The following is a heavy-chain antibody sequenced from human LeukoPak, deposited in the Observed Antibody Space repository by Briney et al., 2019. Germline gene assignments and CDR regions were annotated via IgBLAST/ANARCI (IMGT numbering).Heavy chain of an antibody. D-gene: IGHD1-1*01. CDR2: IYTSGST. Sequence: SETLSLTCPVSGGSLSSYYWSWLGQPAGKGLEGIGRIYTSGSTNYNPSLMSRVTMSVDTSKNQFSLKLSSVTAADTAVYYCARDLGAQLERQAFDIWGQGTMVTVSS. V-gene: IGHV4-4*07. CDR3: ARDLGAQLERQAFDI. CDR1: GGSLSSYY. J-gene: IGHJ3*02.